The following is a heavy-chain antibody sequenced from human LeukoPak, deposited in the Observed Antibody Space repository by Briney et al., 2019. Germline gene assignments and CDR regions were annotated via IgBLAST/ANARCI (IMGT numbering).Heavy chain of an antibody. V-gene: IGHV3-23*01. CDR3: AKDSDIAVAPVDY. CDR2: ITGDGVNT. Sequence: GGSLRLSCAASGFTFSSYAMSWVRQAPGKGLEWVSTITGDGVNTYYADSVKGRFTISRDNSKSTLYLQMNSLRAEDTAVYYCAKDSDIAVAPVDYWGQGTLVTVSS. J-gene: IGHJ4*02. CDR1: GFTFSSYA. D-gene: IGHD6-19*01.